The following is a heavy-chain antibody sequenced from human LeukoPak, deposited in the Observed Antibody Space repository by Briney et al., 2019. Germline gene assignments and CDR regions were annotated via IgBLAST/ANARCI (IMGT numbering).Heavy chain of an antibody. CDR3: ARDFAPGELSYFDY. Sequence: GGSLRLSCAASGFSFSSYAMDWVRQAPGKGLEWVAVISYDGSNKFYADSVRGRFTISRDNSKNTLYLQMNSLRAEDTAVYYCARDFAPGELSYFDYWGQGTLVTVSS. D-gene: IGHD3-16*02. V-gene: IGHV3-30*04. CDR1: GFSFSSYA. J-gene: IGHJ4*02. CDR2: ISYDGSNK.